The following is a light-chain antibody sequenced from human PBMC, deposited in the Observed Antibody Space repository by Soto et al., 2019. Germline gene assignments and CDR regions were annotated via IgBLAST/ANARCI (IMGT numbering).Light chain of an antibody. V-gene: IGLV1-40*01. CDR2: GNS. CDR3: GSYTSISTLDV. CDR1: SSNIGAGYD. J-gene: IGLJ2*01. Sequence: QSVLTQPPSVSGAPGQRVTISCTGSSSNIGAGYDVHWYQQLPGTAPKLLIYGNSNRPSGVPDRFSGSKSGTSASLAITGLQAEDEADYYCGSYTSISTLDVFGGGTKLTVL.